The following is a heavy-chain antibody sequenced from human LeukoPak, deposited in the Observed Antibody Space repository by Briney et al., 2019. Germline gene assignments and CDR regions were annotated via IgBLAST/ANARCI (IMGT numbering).Heavy chain of an antibody. J-gene: IGHJ4*02. CDR1: GYTFTNYG. CDR3: ARDRGDYYFDY. D-gene: IGHD6-25*01. V-gene: IGHV1-18*01. CDR2: IGRNNGNT. Sequence: ASVKVSCKASGYTFTNYGITWVRQAPGQRLEWMGWIGRNNGNTKFAQKLQGRVTMTTDTSTTTAYMDLRSLRSDDTAVYFCARDRGDYYFDYWGQGTLVSVSS.